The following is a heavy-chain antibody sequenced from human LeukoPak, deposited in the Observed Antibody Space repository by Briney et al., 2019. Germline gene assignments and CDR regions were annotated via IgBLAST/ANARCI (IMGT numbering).Heavy chain of an antibody. Sequence: SETLSLTCTVSGGSISSYYWSWIRQPPGKGLEWIGYIYYSGSTNYNPSLKSRVTISVDTSKNQFSLKLSSVTAADTAVYYCARGMQLVPRSWYYYYGMDVWGQGTTVTVSS. CDR2: IYYSGST. V-gene: IGHV4-59*01. J-gene: IGHJ6*02. CDR1: GGSISSYY. CDR3: ARGMQLVPRSWYYYYGMDV. D-gene: IGHD6-13*01.